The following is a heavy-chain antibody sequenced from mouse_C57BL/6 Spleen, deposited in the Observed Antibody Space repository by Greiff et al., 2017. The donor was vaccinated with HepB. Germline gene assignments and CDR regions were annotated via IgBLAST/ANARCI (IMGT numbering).Heavy chain of an antibody. CDR3: ARLRENWDGFAY. Sequence: QVQLQQPGAELVKPGASVKMSCKASGYTFTSYWITWVKQRPGQGLEWIGDIYPGSGSTNYNEKFKSKATLTVDTSSSTAYMQLSSLTSEDSAVYYCARLRENWDGFAYWGQGTLVTVSA. CDR1: GYTFTSYW. J-gene: IGHJ3*01. CDR2: IYPGSGST. V-gene: IGHV1-55*01. D-gene: IGHD4-1*01.